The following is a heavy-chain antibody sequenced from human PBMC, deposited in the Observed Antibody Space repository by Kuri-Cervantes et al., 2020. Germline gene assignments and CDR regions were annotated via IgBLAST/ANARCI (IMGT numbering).Heavy chain of an antibody. D-gene: IGHD6-25*01. V-gene: IGHV3-49*03. J-gene: IGHJ4*02. CDR3: ARRGPGLD. CDR2: IRSKKYGDIT. CDR1: GFTFGDYA. Sequence: GESLKISCTASGFTFGDYAMSWLRQAPGKGLEWVCFIRSKKYGDITEYAASVKGRFTISRDNAKKSVYLQMNSLRVEDTAVYYCARRGPGLDWGQGTLVTVSS.